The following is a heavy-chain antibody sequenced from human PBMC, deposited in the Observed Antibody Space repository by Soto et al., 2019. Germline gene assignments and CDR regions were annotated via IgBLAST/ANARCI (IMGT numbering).Heavy chain of an antibody. V-gene: IGHV4-31*03. Sequence: QVQLQESGPGLVKPSETLSLTCSVSGDSINSNGYYWSWIRQHPGQGPELIGYIYYTGSTYYNPSFKSRVTISVDTSKNQFSLKLSSVTAADTAVYYCARGSLRYFDWSLYWGRGTLVTVSS. J-gene: IGHJ4*02. CDR3: ARGSLRYFDWSLY. D-gene: IGHD3-9*01. CDR2: IYYTGST. CDR1: GDSINSNGYY.